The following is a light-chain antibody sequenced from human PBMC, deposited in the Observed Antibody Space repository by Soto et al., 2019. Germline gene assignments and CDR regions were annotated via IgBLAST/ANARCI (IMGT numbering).Light chain of an antibody. V-gene: IGKV3-20*01. Sequence: EIVLTQSPGTLSLSPGERATLSCRASQSVSSSYLAWYQQKPGQAPRLLIYGASSRATGIPDRFSGSGSGPDFTLAISGLEPEDFAVYYCQQYGSSTPITFGQGTRLEIK. CDR2: GAS. J-gene: IGKJ5*01. CDR3: QQYGSSTPIT. CDR1: QSVSSSY.